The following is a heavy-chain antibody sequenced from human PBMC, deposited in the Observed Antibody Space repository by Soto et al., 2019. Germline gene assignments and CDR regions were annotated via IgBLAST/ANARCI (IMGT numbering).Heavy chain of an antibody. J-gene: IGHJ5*02. CDR3: ARTVSSGSRTRNWFDP. D-gene: IGHD3-22*01. V-gene: IGHV4-61*01. Sequence: PSETLSLTCSVSGGSISSGYYYWSWIRQPPGKGLEWIGNIYYSGSTNYNPSLKSRVTISVDTSKNQFSLKLSSVTAADTAVYYCARTVSSGSRTRNWFDPWGQGTLVTVSS. CDR2: IYYSGST. CDR1: GGSISSGYYY.